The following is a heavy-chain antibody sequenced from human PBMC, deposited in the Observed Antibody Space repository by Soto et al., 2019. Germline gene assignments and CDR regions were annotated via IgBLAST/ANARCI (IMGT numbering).Heavy chain of an antibody. CDR1: GGTFSSYA. V-gene: IGHV1-69*13. J-gene: IGHJ6*02. Sequence: SSVKVSCKASGGTFSSYAISWVRQAPGQGLEWMGGIIPIFGTANYAQKFQGRVTITADESTSTAYMELSSMRSEDTAVYYCASWYYYDSSGYSSRGNYYYYYGLDVWGQ. D-gene: IGHD3-22*01. CDR2: IIPIFGTA. CDR3: ASWYYYDSSGYSSRGNYYYYYGLDV.